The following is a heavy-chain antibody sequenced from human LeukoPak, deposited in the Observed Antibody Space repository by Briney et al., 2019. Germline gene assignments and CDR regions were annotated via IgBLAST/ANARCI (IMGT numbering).Heavy chain of an antibody. Sequence: PGESLKISCKGSGYTFSSYWIGWVRQMPGKGLEWMGIIYPGDSDTRYSPSLQGQVTISVDTSIGTAYLQWSSLKASDTAIYYCARQNDFRLDYWGQGTLVTVSS. V-gene: IGHV5-51*01. D-gene: IGHD3-3*01. CDR2: IYPGDSDT. J-gene: IGHJ4*02. CDR1: GYTFSSYW. CDR3: ARQNDFRLDY.